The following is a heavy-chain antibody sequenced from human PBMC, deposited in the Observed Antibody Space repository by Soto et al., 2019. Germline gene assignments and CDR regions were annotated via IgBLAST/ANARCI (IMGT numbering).Heavy chain of an antibody. CDR1: GYTFTSYA. J-gene: IGHJ4*02. D-gene: IGHD4-17*01. V-gene: IGHV1-3*01. Sequence: ASVKVSCKASGYTFTSYAMHWVRQAPGQRLEWMGWINAGNGNTKYSQKFQGRVTITRDTSASTAYMELSSLRSEDTAVYYCARDLEDYGDFNFDYWGQGTLVTVS. CDR2: INAGNGNT. CDR3: ARDLEDYGDFNFDY.